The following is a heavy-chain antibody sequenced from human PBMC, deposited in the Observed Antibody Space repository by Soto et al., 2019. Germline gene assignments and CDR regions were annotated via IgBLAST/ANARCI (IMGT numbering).Heavy chain of an antibody. CDR2: IYSGGST. CDR1: GFTVSSNY. Sequence: GGSLRLSCAASGFTVSSNYMSWVRQAPGKGLEWVSVIYSGGSTYYADSVKGRFTISRDNSKNTLYLQMNSLRAEDTAVYYCAKGPPAYRYFQHWAQGTLVPVSS. CDR3: AKGPPAYRYFQH. V-gene: IGHV3-66*01. D-gene: IGHD2-21*01. J-gene: IGHJ1*01.